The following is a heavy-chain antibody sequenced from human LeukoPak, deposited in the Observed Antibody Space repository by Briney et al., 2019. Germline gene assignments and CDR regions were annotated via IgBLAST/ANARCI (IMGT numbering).Heavy chain of an antibody. D-gene: IGHD3-10*01. V-gene: IGHV3-21*01. J-gene: IGHJ4*02. CDR2: ISSSSSYI. Sequence: PGGSLRLSCAASGFTFSSYSMNWVRQAPGKGLEWVSSISSSSSYIYYADSVKGRFTISRDNAKNSLYLQMNSLRAEDTAVYYCARERGYGSGSYYKSLFDYWGQGTLVTVSS. CDR3: ARERGYGSGSYYKSLFDY. CDR1: GFTFSSYS.